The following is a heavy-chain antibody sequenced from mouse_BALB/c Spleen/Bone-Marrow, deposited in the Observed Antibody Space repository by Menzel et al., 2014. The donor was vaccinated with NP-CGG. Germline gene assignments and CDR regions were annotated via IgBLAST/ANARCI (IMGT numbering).Heavy chain of an antibody. CDR3: ARRTLAMDY. V-gene: IGHV1-52*01. CDR1: DYTFTTYW. Sequence: QVQLQQSGPDLVRPGSSVKMSCKASDYTFTTYWMHWVKQRPGRGLEWIGMIDPSTSETRLNQKFKDKATLIVDKSSNXXXXQLSSLTSEDSAVYYCARRTLAMDYWGQGTSVTVSS. CDR2: IDPSTSET. J-gene: IGHJ4*01.